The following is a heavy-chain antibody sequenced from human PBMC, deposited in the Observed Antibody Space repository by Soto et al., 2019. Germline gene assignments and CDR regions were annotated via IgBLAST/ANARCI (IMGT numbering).Heavy chain of an antibody. CDR1: GFIFSSSW. CDR2: IKPDGSEV. CDR3: ARESLLKSIPIYGYYYYAMDV. J-gene: IGHJ6*02. V-gene: IGHV3-7*03. Sequence: EVQLVESGGGLVLPGGSPRLSCAASGFIFSSSWMTRVRQAPGKGLEWVANIKPDGSEVYYADSVKGRFTISRDNPRNSLYLQMSSLRAEDTAVYYCARESLLKSIPIYGYYYYAMDVWGQGTTVIVSS. D-gene: IGHD3-3*01.